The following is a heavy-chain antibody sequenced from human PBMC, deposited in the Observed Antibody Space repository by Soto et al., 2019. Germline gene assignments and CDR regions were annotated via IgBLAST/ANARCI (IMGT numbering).Heavy chain of an antibody. V-gene: IGHV3-64*01. Sequence: GGSLRLSCAASGFTFSNAWMNWVRQAPGKGLEWVGRISSNGGSTYYANSVKGRFTISRDNSKNTLYLQMGSLRAEDMAVYYCARDLERGDYYGSGSYYNDAFDIWGQGTMVTVSS. CDR1: GFTFSNAW. D-gene: IGHD3-10*01. CDR2: ISSNGGST. CDR3: ARDLERGDYYGSGSYYNDAFDI. J-gene: IGHJ3*02.